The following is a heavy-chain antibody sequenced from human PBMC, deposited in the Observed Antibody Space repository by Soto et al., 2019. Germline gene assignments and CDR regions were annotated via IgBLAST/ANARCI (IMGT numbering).Heavy chain of an antibody. V-gene: IGHV4-4*07. CDR2: IYPSGRA. Sequence: QVQLQESGPRLVTPSETLTLPCSLSGGSITNHYWGWIRQPPGKGLEFIGRIYPSGRAHYNPSLQSRVTMSVDTSKNQFSLKVNSLTAADTAIYYCARDYDVNTAVDYWYFDLWGRGTLVTVSS. CDR3: ARDYDVNTAVDYWYFDL. CDR1: GGSITNHY. D-gene: IGHD5-18*01. J-gene: IGHJ2*01.